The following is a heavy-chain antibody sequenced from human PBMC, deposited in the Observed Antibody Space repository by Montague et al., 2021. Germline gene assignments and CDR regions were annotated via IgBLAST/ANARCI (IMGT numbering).Heavy chain of an antibody. D-gene: IGHD6-13*01. Sequence: SLRLSCAASGFTFNNYFMRWFRQAPGKGLEWVSYIGTSSSFTRYADSVKGRFTISRDNAMNSLYLQMTAVRGEDTAVYYCARVGLTVAAGMIDYWGQGTLVTVSS. CDR3: ARVGLTVAAGMIDY. CDR1: GFTFNNYF. CDR2: IGTSSSFT. V-gene: IGHV3-11*06. J-gene: IGHJ4*02.